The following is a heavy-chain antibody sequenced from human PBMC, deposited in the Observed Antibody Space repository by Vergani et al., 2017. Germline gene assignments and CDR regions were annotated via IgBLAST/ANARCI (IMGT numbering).Heavy chain of an antibody. CDR3: AVERPYYDYIWGSYGGIIDY. J-gene: IGHJ4*02. CDR1: GGSISSYY. V-gene: IGHV4-4*07. D-gene: IGHD3-16*01. Sequence: QVQLQESGPGLVKPSETLSLTCTVSGGSISSYYWSWIRQPAGKGLEWIGRIYTSGSTNYNPSLKSRVTMSVDTSKNQFSLKLSSVTAADTAVYYCAVERPYYDYIWGSYGGIIDYWGQGTLVTVSS. CDR2: IYTSGST.